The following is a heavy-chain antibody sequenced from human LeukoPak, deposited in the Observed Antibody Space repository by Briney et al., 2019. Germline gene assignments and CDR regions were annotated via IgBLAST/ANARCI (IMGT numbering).Heavy chain of an antibody. CDR1: GFTFSSYW. Sequence: GGSLRLSCAASGFTFSSYWMHWVRQAPGKGLVWGSRINSDGSSTSYADSVKGRFTISRDNAKNALYLQMNSLRAEDTAVYYCARNRAAVFDYWGQGTLVTVSS. V-gene: IGHV3-74*01. CDR3: ARNRAAVFDY. D-gene: IGHD6-13*01. J-gene: IGHJ4*02. CDR2: INSDGSST.